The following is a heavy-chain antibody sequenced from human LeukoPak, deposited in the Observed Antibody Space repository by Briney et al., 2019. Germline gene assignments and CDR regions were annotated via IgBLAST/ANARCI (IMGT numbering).Heavy chain of an antibody. CDR1: GFTFSSYA. V-gene: IGHV3-23*01. CDR3: AKAQRRSRDFIDY. Sequence: PGGSLRLSCAASGFTFSSYAMSWVRQAAGQGLEWVSGISNSGVSTYHADSVKGRFTISRDNSKNMLYLQMNSLRAEDTAVYYCAKAQRRSRDFIDYWGQGTLVTVSS. J-gene: IGHJ4*02. CDR2: ISNSGVST. D-gene: IGHD3-3*01.